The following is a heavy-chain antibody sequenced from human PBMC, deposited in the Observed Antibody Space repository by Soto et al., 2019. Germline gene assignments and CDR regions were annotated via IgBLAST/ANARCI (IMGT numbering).Heavy chain of an antibody. D-gene: IGHD6-19*01. J-gene: IGHJ6*03. Sequence: ASVKVSCKVSGYTLTELSMHWVRQAPGKGLEWMGCFDPEDGETIYAQKFQGRVTMTKDTSTNTAYLELSSLTSDDTAVYYCARDRGVAPPVAGNTHYYYYMDVWGKGTTVTVSS. CDR2: FDPEDGET. V-gene: IGHV1-24*01. CDR1: GYTLTELS. CDR3: ARDRGVAPPVAGNTHYYYYMDV.